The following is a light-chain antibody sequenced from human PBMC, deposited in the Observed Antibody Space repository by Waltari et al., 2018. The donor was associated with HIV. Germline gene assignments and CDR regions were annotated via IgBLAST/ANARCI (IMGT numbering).Light chain of an antibody. CDR1: SSDVGSYNL. CDR3: CSYGGRSTFYV. J-gene: IGLJ1*01. V-gene: IGLV2-23*02. Sequence: QSALTQPASVSGSLGQSITLSCPGTSSDVGSYNLVSWYQQHPGKAPKVMIYEVTKRPSGVSSRFSGSKSGNTASLTISGLQAEDEADYYCCSYGGRSTFYVFGTGTNVSVL. CDR2: EVT.